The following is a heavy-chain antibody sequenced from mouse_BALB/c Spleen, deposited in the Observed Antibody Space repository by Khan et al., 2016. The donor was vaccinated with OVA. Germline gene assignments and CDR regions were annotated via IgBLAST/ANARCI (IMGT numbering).Heavy chain of an antibody. J-gene: IGHJ3*01. Sequence: QIQLVQSGAELAKPGASVKMSCKASGYTFTIYWMHWVKQRPGPGLEWIGYIDPSTDYTEYNQKFKDKATLTADKSSSTAYMQLTSLTSEDSAVYYCVNHGSSSSWFTYWGQGTLVTVSA. CDR3: VNHGSSSSWFTY. D-gene: IGHD1-1*01. CDR1: GYTFTIYW. CDR2: IDPSTDYT. V-gene: IGHV1-7*01.